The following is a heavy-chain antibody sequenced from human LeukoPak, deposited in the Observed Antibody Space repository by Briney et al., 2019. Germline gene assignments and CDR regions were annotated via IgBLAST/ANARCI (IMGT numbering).Heavy chain of an antibody. J-gene: IGHJ4*02. CDR3: ARDQYRARYSSGWYAIGGFDY. Sequence: ASVKVSCKASGYTFTSYGISWVRQAPGQGLEWMGWISAYNGNTNYAQKLQGRVTMTTDTSTSTAYMELRSLRSDDTAVYYCARDQYRARYSSGWYAIGGFDYWGQGTLVTVSS. CDR2: ISAYNGNT. CDR1: GYTFTSYG. V-gene: IGHV1-18*01. D-gene: IGHD6-19*01.